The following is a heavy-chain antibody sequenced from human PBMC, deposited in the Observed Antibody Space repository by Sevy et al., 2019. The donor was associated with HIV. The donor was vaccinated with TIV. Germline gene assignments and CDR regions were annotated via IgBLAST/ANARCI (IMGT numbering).Heavy chain of an antibody. V-gene: IGHV3-7*01. Sequence: GGSLRLSCAASGFTFTTYWMTWVRQAPGKGLEWVANINQDGSKTNYVDSVKGRYIISRDNAKKSLYLQMNSLRADDTAVYYCAGVGTFGGSGNHYCFLDYWGQGTLVTVSS. CDR3: AGVGTFGGSGNHYCFLDY. D-gene: IGHD3-10*01. CDR1: GFTFTTYW. J-gene: IGHJ4*02. CDR2: INQDGSKT.